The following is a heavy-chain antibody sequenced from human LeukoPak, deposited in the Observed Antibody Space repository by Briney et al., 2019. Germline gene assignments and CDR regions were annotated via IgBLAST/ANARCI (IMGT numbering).Heavy chain of an antibody. CDR1: GFTFSSYA. Sequence: PGGSLRLSCAASGFTFSSYAMHWVRQAPGKGLEWVGRITSKTNGGITDSAAPVKGRFTISRDDSKNTLYLQMNSLQTEDTAMYYCVTDESNSFFYWGQGTLVTVSS. J-gene: IGHJ4*02. CDR2: ITSKTNGGIT. D-gene: IGHD2/OR15-2a*01. V-gene: IGHV3-15*01. CDR3: VTDESNSFFY.